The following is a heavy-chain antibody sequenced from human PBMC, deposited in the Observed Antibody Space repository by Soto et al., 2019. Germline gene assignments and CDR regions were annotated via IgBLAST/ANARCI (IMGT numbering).Heavy chain of an antibody. Sequence: SETLSLTCAVYGGSFSGYYWSWIRQPPGKGLEGIGEINHSGSTNYNPSLKSRVTISVDTSKNQFSLKLSSVTAADTAVYYCASSSSGELNYFDYWGQGTLVTVSS. J-gene: IGHJ4*02. D-gene: IGHD6-6*01. CDR2: INHSGST. V-gene: IGHV4-34*01. CDR1: GGSFSGYY. CDR3: ASSSSGELNYFDY.